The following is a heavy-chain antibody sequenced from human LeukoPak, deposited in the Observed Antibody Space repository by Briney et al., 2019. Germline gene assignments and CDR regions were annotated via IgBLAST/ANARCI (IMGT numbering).Heavy chain of an antibody. CDR1: GFTFSGYG. D-gene: IGHD2-21*02. CDR3: ARGEVVTASPLDF. CDR2: ISDDGSNK. Sequence: GGSLRLSCAASGFTFSGYGMHWVRLAPGVGLQWIAFISDDGSNKDYAVSVKGRFTITRDNSKNTLFLEMRSLRTEDTAVYYCARGEVVTASPLDFWSQGTLVTVSS. J-gene: IGHJ4*02. V-gene: IGHV3-30*04.